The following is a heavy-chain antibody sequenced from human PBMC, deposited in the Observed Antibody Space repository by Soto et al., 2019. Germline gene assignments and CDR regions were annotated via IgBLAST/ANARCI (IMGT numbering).Heavy chain of an antibody. CDR2: IYYSGST. V-gene: IGHV4-31*03. CDR1: GGSISSGGYY. CDR3: ARRDYYDSSGRQRYFDL. Sequence: QVQLQESGPGLVKPSQTLSLTCTVSGGSISSGGYYWSWIRQHPGKGLEWIGYIYYSGSTYYNPSLKSRVTISVDTSKNQFSLKLSSVTAADTAVYYCARRDYYDSSGRQRYFDLWGRGTLVTVSS. J-gene: IGHJ2*01. D-gene: IGHD3-22*01.